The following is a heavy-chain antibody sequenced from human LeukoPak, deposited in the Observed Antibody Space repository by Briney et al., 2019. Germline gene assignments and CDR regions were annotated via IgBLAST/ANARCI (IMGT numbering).Heavy chain of an antibody. Sequence: SETLSLTCAVYGGSFSGYYWSWIRQPPGKGLEWIGEINHSGSTNYNPSLKSRVTISVDTSKNQFSLKLSSVTAADTAVYYCARGLRGIVVVPAAIVPYYYYYYMDVWGKGTTVTVSS. CDR3: ARGLRGIVVVPAAIVPYYYYYYMDV. D-gene: IGHD2-2*01. J-gene: IGHJ6*03. CDR1: GGSFSGYY. V-gene: IGHV4-34*01. CDR2: INHSGST.